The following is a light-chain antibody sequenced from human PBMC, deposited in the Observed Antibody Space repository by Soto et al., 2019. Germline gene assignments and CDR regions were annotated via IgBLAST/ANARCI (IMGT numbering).Light chain of an antibody. V-gene: IGKV3-15*01. CDR1: QSLRSS. Sequence: ETMMTQSPDTLSVSLGERATLSCRASQSLRSSLAWYQQKPGQAPRLLIYDASTRATGIPARFSGSGSGTDFTLTISGLQAEDCAVYYCQQDNTQPQAYGQGTKVDIK. CDR3: QQDNTQPQA. J-gene: IGKJ1*01. CDR2: DAS.